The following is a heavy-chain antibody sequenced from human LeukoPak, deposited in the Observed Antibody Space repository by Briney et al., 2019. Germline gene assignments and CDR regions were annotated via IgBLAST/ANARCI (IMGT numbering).Heavy chain of an antibody. Sequence: PGGSLRLSCAASGFTFSSYGMHWVRQAPGKGLEWVAVISYDGSNKYYADSVKGRFTISRDNSKNTLYLQMNSLRAEDTAVYYCAKGRSEGLFDYWGQGTLVTVSS. CDR2: ISYDGSNK. J-gene: IGHJ4*02. D-gene: IGHD3/OR15-3a*01. V-gene: IGHV3-30*18. CDR1: GFTFSSYG. CDR3: AKGRSEGLFDY.